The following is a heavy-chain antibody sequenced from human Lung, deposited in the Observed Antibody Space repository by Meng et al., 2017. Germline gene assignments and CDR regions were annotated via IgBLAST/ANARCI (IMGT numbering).Heavy chain of an antibody. CDR1: GGSISSGGYY. Sequence: HVQLQESGPGLVKPSQTLSLTCTVSGGSISSGGYYWSWIRQYPGKGLEWIGYIYYSGSTYYNPSLRTRVTISLDTSKNQFSLKLSSVTAADTAVYYCVGTIGYYYAMAYWGQGTLVTVSS. CDR2: IYYSGST. J-gene: IGHJ4*02. V-gene: IGHV4-31*03. D-gene: IGHD3-22*01. CDR3: VGTIGYYYAMAY.